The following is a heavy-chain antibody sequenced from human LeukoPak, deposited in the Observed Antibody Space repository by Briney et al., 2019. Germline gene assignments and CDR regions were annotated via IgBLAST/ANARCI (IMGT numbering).Heavy chain of an antibody. CDR2: ISSSGDTI. V-gene: IGHV3-11*04. J-gene: IGHJ4*02. D-gene: IGHD4-17*01. CDR3: ARDRDYGDYDPYYFDY. CDR1: GFIFSDYY. Sequence: PGGSLRLSCAASGFIFSDYYMSWIRQAPGKGLEWVSYISSSGDTIYYADSVKGRFTISRDNAENSLYLQMNSLRAEDTAVYYCARDRDYGDYDPYYFDYWGQGTLVTVSS.